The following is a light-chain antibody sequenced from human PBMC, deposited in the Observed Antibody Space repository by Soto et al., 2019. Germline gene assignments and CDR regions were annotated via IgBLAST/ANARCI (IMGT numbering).Light chain of an antibody. Sequence: QSVLTQPASVSGSPGQSITISCTGTSSDVGGYNYVSWYQQHPGKAPKLMIYEVSNRPSGVSNRFSGSKSGNTASLTISGLQAEDEADYYCSSYTSSSTRVFGTGNKLTVL. CDR3: SSYTSSSTRV. J-gene: IGLJ1*01. V-gene: IGLV2-14*01. CDR1: SSDVGGYNY. CDR2: EVS.